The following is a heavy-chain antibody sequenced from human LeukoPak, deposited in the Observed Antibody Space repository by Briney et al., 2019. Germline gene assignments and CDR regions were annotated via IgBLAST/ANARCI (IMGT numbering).Heavy chain of an antibody. CDR3: ARRLRRNYFDY. CDR2: ISSSGSTI. V-gene: IGHV3-48*03. CDR1: GFTFSSYE. J-gene: IGHJ4*02. Sequence: GGSLRLSCAAAGFTFSSYEMNWVRQAPGKGLEWVSYISSSGSTIYYADSVKGRFTISRDNAKNSLYLQMNSLRAEDTAVYYCARRLRRNYFDYWGQGTLVTVSS. D-gene: IGHD4-17*01.